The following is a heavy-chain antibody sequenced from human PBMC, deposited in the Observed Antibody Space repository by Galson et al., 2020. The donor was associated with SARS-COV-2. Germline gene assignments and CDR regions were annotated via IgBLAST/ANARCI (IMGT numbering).Heavy chain of an antibody. Sequence: SETLSLTCAVYGGSFSGYYWSCIRQPPGKGLEWIGDINHSGSTNYNPSLKSRVTISVDTSKNQFSLKLSSVTAADTAVYYCASYDYLELGHAFDIWGQGTMVTVSS. J-gene: IGHJ3*02. V-gene: IGHV4-34*01. CDR1: GGSFSGYY. CDR2: INHSGST. D-gene: IGHD5-12*01. CDR3: ASYDYLELGHAFDI.